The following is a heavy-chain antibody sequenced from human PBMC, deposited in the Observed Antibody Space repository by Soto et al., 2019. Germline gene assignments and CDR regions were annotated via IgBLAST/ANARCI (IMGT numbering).Heavy chain of an antibody. CDR1: GGSISSYY. CDR3: ARLWPLASAYGGNSETRKGDYFDY. CDR2: IYYSGST. V-gene: IGHV4-59*08. Sequence: SETLSLTCTVSGGSISSYYWSWIRQPPGKGLEWIGYIYYSGSTNYNPSLKSRVTISVDTSKNQFSLKLSSVTAADTAVYYCARLWPLASAYGGNSETRKGDYFDYWGQGTLVTVSS. D-gene: IGHD4-17*01. J-gene: IGHJ4*02.